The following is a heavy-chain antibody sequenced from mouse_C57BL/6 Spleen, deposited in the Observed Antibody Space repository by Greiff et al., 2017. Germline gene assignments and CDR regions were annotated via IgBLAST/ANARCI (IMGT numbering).Heavy chain of an antibody. V-gene: IGHV2-5*01. Sequence: VQLQQSGPGLVQPSQSLSITCTVSGFSLPSYGVHWVSQSPGKGLEWLGVLWRGGSTDYNAAFMSRLSITNDHSKSQVFFKMNSLQADDTAIYYCAKIYYDYSYWGQGTLVTVSA. D-gene: IGHD2-4*01. CDR3: AKIYYDYSY. J-gene: IGHJ3*01. CDR1: GFSLPSYG. CDR2: LWRGGST.